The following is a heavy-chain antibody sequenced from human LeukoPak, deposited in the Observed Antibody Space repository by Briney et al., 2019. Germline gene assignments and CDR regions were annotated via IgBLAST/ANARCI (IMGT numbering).Heavy chain of an antibody. Sequence: GGSLRLSCAVSGFTFSRHWMSWVRQAPGKGLEWLANIKQDGSEKYYVDSVEGRFTISRDNAKHSLYLQMNSRRAEDPAVYYCARSYYCSGTSYGMDLWGQGTTVTVSS. V-gene: IGHV3-7*01. CDR1: GFTFSRHW. CDR3: ARSYYCSGTSYGMDL. D-gene: IGHD3-10*01. CDR2: IKQDGSEK. J-gene: IGHJ6*02.